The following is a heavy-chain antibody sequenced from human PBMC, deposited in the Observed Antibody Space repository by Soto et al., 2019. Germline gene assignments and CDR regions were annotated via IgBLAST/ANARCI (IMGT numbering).Heavy chain of an antibody. CDR1: GYIFSDYG. CDR2: ISGYSGNA. CDR3: AKRTSGTTWGESDY. Sequence: ASVKVSCKTSGYIFSDYGINWVRQAPGQGLEWMGWISGYSGNANLAQKFQGRVTMTTDKSTRTAYMELRRLRSDDTAVYYCAKRTSGTTWGESDYWGQGTLVTVSS. V-gene: IGHV1-18*04. J-gene: IGHJ4*02. D-gene: IGHD4-17*01.